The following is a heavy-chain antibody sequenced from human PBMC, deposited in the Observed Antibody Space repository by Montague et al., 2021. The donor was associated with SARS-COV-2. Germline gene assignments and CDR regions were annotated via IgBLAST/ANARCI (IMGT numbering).Heavy chain of an antibody. J-gene: IGHJ4*01. CDR3: ASQVPRLAYTSYFFDF. V-gene: IGHV4-59*08. Sequence: SETLSLTCTVSGGSIRSYYWSWIRQPPGKGLEWIGYFHDSGSTNYNPSLKSRVTMSVDTSKNQFSLKVNSVTAEDTAVYYCASQVPRLAYTSYFFDFWGQGTLVTVSS. D-gene: IGHD2-2*02. CDR1: GGSIRSYY. CDR2: FHDSGST.